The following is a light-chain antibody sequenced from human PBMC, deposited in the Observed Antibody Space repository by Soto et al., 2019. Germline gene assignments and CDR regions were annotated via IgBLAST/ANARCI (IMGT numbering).Light chain of an antibody. CDR1: QGISNS. CDR3: QNYNSVPLT. J-gene: IGKJ3*01. Sequence: DIQMTQSPSSLSASVGDRVTITCRASQGISNSLAWYQQMPGKVPKLLIYAASTLQSGFSSRFSGSGSGTDFTLTVSGLQHEDVATYYCQNYNSVPLTFGPGTKVDIK. CDR2: AAS. V-gene: IGKV1-27*01.